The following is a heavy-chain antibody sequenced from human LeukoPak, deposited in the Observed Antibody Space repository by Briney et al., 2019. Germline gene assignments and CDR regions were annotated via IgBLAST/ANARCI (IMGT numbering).Heavy chain of an antibody. D-gene: IGHD2-8*01. V-gene: IGHV3-23*01. Sequence: GGSLRLSCAASGFTFSNYAMSWVRQAPGKGLEWVSTITGSGGRTYYADSVKGRFTISRDNSKNTLYLQMNSLRAEDTAVYYCAKVGDQGVYYFDYWGQGTLVTVSS. CDR2: ITGSGGRT. CDR3: AKVGDQGVYYFDY. CDR1: GFTFSNYA. J-gene: IGHJ4*02.